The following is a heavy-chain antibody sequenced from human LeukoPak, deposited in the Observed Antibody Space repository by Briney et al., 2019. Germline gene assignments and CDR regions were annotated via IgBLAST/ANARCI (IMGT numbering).Heavy chain of an antibody. CDR3: ARAGGSVGWYGTIDS. Sequence: PSETLSLTCTVSGGSISSGSYYWTWIRQPAGKGLEWIGHLYTSGTTSYNPSLQSRVTISADTSKHQLSLRLTSVTAADTAVYYCARAGGSVGWYGTIDSWGQGTLVTVSS. J-gene: IGHJ4*02. CDR2: LYTSGTT. V-gene: IGHV4-61*09. D-gene: IGHD6-19*01. CDR1: GGSISSGSYY.